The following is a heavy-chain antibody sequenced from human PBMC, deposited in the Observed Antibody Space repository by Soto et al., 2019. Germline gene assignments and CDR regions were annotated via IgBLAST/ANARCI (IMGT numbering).Heavy chain of an antibody. CDR2: INTSGGST. V-gene: IGHV3-23*01. D-gene: IGHD2-15*01. CDR1: GFTFSTYA. J-gene: IGHJ5*02. Sequence: GGSLRLSCAASGFTFSTYAMSWVRQAPGKGLEWVSTINTSGGSTYYADSVKGRFTISRDNSKNTLYLQMNSLRPEDTAVYYCAKFYGGKSAHNYTIDPWGQGTLVTVSS. CDR3: AKFYGGKSAHNYTIDP.